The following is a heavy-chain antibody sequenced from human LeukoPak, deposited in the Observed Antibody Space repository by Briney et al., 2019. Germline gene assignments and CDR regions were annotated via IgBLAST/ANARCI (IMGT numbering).Heavy chain of an antibody. CDR1: GYTLTELS. D-gene: IGHD2-2*01. Sequence: ASVKVSCKVSGYTLTELSMHWVRQAPGKGLEWMGGFDPEDGETIYAQKFQGRVTMTEDTSTDTAYMELSSLRSEDTAVYYCARDTPTGAYQLLFPSAFDVWGQGTMVTVSS. CDR3: ARDTPTGAYQLLFPSAFDV. V-gene: IGHV1-24*01. CDR2: FDPEDGET. J-gene: IGHJ3*01.